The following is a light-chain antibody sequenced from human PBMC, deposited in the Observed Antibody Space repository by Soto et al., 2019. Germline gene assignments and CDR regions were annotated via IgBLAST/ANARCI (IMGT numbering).Light chain of an antibody. CDR3: GAYAGSSSAYV. Sequence: QAVVTQPASVSGSPGQSITISCTGTSSDVGSYNVVSWYQQHPGKAPKLLIYEVSKRPSGVSDRFSGSKSGNTASLTISGLQAEDEADYHCGAYAGSSSAYVFGTGTQLTVL. V-gene: IGLV2-23*02. J-gene: IGLJ1*01. CDR1: SSDVGSYNV. CDR2: EVS.